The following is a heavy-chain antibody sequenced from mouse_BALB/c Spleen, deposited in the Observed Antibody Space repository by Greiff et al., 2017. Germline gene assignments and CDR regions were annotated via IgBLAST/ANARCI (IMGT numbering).Heavy chain of an antibody. J-gene: IGHJ2*01. V-gene: IGHV1-80*01. CDR3: ARGWLPYYFDY. CDR2: IYPGDGDT. CDR1: GYAFSSYW. Sequence: VQLQESGAELVRPGSSVKISCKASGYAFSSYWMNWVKQRPGQGLEWIGQIYPGDGDTNYNGKFKGKATLTADKSSSTAYMQLSSLTSEDSAVYFCARGWLPYYFDYWGQGTTLTVSS. D-gene: IGHD2-2*01.